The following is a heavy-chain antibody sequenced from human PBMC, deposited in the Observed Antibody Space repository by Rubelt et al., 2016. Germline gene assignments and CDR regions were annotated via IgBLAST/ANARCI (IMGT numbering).Heavy chain of an antibody. V-gene: IGHV4-34*01. CDR3: ARTITMFLYYYGMDV. J-gene: IGHJ6*02. Sequence: VQLVESGGGLVQPGGSLRLSCAASGFTFTTYSMNWIRQAPGTGLEWIGEINHSGSTNYNPSFKSRVPISVDPSKNQFSLKLGSLTAADTAVYYCARTITMFLYYYGMDVWGQGTTVTVSS. CDR2: INHSGST. D-gene: IGHD3-3*01. CDR1: GFTFTTYS.